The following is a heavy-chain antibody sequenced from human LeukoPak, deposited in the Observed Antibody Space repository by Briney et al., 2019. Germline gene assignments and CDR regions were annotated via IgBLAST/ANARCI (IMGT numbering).Heavy chain of an antibody. D-gene: IGHD3-22*01. CDR2: IYYSGST. CDR1: GGSISSSSYY. J-gene: IGHJ4*02. V-gene: IGHV4-39*07. CDR3: ARGESYYYDSSGSLDY. Sequence: SETLSLTCTVSGGSISSSSYYWGWLRQPPGTGLEWIGSIYYSGSTYYNPSLKSRVTISVDTSKNQFSLKLSSVTAADTAVYYCARGESYYYDSSGSLDYWGQGTLVTVSS.